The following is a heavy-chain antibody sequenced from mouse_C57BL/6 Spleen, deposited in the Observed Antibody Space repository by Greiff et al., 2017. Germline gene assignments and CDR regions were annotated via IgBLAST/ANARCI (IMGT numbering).Heavy chain of an antibody. J-gene: IGHJ2*01. CDR3: AITTVVASYYFDY. D-gene: IGHD1-1*01. V-gene: IGHV1-53*01. Sequence: VQLQQPGTELVKPGASVKLSCKASGYTFTSYWMHWVKQRPGQGLEWIGNINPSNGGTNYNEKFKSKATLTVDKSSSTAYMQLSSLTSEDSAVYYCAITTVVASYYFDYWGQGTTLTVSS. CDR2: INPSNGGT. CDR1: GYTFTSYW.